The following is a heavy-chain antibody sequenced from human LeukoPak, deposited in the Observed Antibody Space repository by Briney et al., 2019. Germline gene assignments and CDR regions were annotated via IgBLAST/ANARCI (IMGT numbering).Heavy chain of an antibody. CDR2: IYYSKNT. Sequence: PSETLSLTCTVSGGSITSSSAYWGWIRQPPGKGLEWIGSIYYSKNTYYNPSLKSRVTISADTSKNQFSLTLGSVSATDTAVYYCVSRRGFSYGYFDYWGQGTLVTVSS. CDR3: VSRRGFSYGYFDY. D-gene: IGHD5-18*01. J-gene: IGHJ4*02. V-gene: IGHV4-39*01. CDR1: GGSITSSSAY.